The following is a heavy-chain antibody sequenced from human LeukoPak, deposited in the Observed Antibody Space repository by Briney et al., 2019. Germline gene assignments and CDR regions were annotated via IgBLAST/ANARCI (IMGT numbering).Heavy chain of an antibody. D-gene: IGHD2-15*01. CDR3: VRHSRVVAFDY. CDR1: GVSISSGDYA. Sequence: SQTLSLTCTVSGVSISSGDYAWSWIRQHPGKGLEWIGYIYYSGTRHYNPSLKSRVTISEDTSKNQVSLELSSVTAADTAMYYCVRHSRVVAFDYWGQGNLVTVSS. CDR2: IYYSGTR. J-gene: IGHJ4*02. V-gene: IGHV4-30-4*08.